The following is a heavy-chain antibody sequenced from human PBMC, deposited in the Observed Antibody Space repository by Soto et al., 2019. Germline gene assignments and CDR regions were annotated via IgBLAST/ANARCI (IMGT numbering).Heavy chain of an antibody. CDR2: ISVGGGSA. J-gene: IGHJ5*02. Sequence: WGSLRLSCVASGFTFSDYVMTWFRQAPEKGLEWVSTISVGGGSAYYADSVKGRFAISRDNSKNTLYLQLNSLRAEDTAVYYCVKDWAKQLILRLWIDPPGQRTPVIVSS. CDR1: GFTFSDYV. D-gene: IGHD1-1*01. V-gene: IGHV3-23*01. CDR3: VKDWAKQLILRLWIDP.